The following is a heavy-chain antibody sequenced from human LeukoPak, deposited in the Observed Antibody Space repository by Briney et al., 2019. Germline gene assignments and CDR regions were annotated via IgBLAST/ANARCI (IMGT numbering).Heavy chain of an antibody. CDR2: IYYSGST. Sequence: SETLSLTCTVSGGSISSGGYYWSWIRQPPGKGLEWIGSIYYSGSTYYNPSLKSRVTISVDTSKNQFSLKLSSVTAADTAVYYCARHVAVGATKAYYYYYMDVWGKGTTVTVSS. D-gene: IGHD1-26*01. CDR1: GGSISSGGYY. V-gene: IGHV4-39*01. CDR3: ARHVAVGATKAYYYYYMDV. J-gene: IGHJ6*03.